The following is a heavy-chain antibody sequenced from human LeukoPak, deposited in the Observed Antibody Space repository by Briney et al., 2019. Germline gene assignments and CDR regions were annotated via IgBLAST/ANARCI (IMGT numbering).Heavy chain of an antibody. J-gene: IGHJ4*02. CDR2: MNPNSGNT. CDR3: ARRSGSYYAIFDY. D-gene: IGHD1-26*01. Sequence: ASVTVSFKASGYTFTTYEINWVRQATGQGLEWMGWMNPNSGNTVFAQKFQGRVTMSRDTSISTAYMELSRLRSDDTAVYYCARRSGSYYAIFDYWGQGTLVTVSS. V-gene: IGHV1-8*01. CDR1: GYTFTTYE.